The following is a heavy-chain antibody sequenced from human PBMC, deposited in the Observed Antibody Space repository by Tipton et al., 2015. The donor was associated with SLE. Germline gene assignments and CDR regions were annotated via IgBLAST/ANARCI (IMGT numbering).Heavy chain of an antibody. CDR3: ARCTIFGVVRGSFDS. V-gene: IGHV4-34*01. CDR1: GGSFSDYF. J-gene: IGHJ4*02. Sequence: LRLSCAVYGGSFSDYFWTWIRQSPGKGLEWIGDVNHSGSTDYHPSLKSRVTMSVDTSKNQFSLKLTSVTAAATALYYCARCTIFGVVRGSFDSWGQGTLVTVS. D-gene: IGHD3-3*01. CDR2: VNHSGST.